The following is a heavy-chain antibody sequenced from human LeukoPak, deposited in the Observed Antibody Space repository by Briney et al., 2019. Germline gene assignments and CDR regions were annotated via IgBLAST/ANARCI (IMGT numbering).Heavy chain of an antibody. CDR1: GFTFSSYA. D-gene: IGHD3-3*01. CDR3: AKTSLSDPSGHYYYMDV. CDR2: IRFDGTSE. Sequence: PGRSLRLSCAASGFTFSSYAMHWVRQAPGKGLEWVAFIRFDGTSEFYADSVKARFTIPRDNSQNTVSLQLNNLRIEDTALYYCAKTSLSDPSGHYYYMDVWGKGTTVTVSS. J-gene: IGHJ6*03. V-gene: IGHV3-30*02.